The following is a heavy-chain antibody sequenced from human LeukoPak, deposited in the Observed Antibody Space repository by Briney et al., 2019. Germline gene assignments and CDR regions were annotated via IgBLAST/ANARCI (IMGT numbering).Heavy chain of an antibody. Sequence: PSVKVSCKVSGYTLTELSMHWVRQAPGKGLEWMGGFDPEDGEAIYAQKFQGRVTMTEDTSSDTAYMELNSLRSEDTAIYYCATDNFDYWGQGTLVTVSS. CDR2: FDPEDGEA. CDR1: GYTLTELS. V-gene: IGHV1-24*01. CDR3: ATDNFDY. J-gene: IGHJ4*02.